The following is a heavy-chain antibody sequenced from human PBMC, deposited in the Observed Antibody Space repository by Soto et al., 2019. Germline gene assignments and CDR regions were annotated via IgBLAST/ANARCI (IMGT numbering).Heavy chain of an antibody. Sequence: GGSLRLSCAASGFTFSSYAMSWVRQAPGKGLEWVSAISGSGGSTYYADSVKGRFTISRDNSKNTLYLQMNSLRAEDTAVYYCAKSSYFXCSSTSCYYYYYYGMDVWGQGTTVTVSS. CDR1: GFTFSSYA. V-gene: IGHV3-23*01. J-gene: IGHJ6*02. CDR3: AKSSYFXCSSTSCYYYYYYGMDV. CDR2: ISGSGGST. D-gene: IGHD2-2*01.